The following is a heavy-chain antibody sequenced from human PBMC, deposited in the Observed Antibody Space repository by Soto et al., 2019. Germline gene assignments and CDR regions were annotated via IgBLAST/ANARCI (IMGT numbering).Heavy chain of an antibody. CDR1: GGTFGTYT. D-gene: IGHD5-18*01. V-gene: IGHV1-69*02. Sequence: QVQLVQSGAEVKKPGSSVKVSCKASGGTFGTYTISWVRQAPGQGLEWMGRIIPYLDITDYAQKFQGRFTIAADKSTTIAYMELNRLRSEDPAVYFCARDTTYWGQGTLVTVSS. CDR2: IIPYLDIT. J-gene: IGHJ4*02. CDR3: ARDTTY.